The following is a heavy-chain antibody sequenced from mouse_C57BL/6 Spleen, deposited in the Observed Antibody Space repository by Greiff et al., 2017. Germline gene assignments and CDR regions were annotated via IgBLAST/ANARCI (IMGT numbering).Heavy chain of an antibody. CDR3: VRSRDYFDY. J-gene: IGHJ2*01. V-gene: IGHV10-1*01. CDR2: IRSKSNNYAT. D-gene: IGHD3-3*01. CDR1: GFSFNTYA. Sequence: DVKLVESGGGLVQPKGSLKLSCAASGFSFNTYAMNWVRQAPGKGLEWVARIRSKSNNYATYYADSVKDRFTISRDDSESMLYLQMNNLKTEDTAMYYCVRSRDYFDYWGQGTTLTVSS.